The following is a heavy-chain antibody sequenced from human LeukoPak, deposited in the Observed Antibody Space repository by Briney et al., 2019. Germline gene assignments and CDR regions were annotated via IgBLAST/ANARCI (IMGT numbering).Heavy chain of an antibody. Sequence: GGSLRLSCAASVFTFSSYWMSWVRQAPGKGLEWVAKIKQDGSEKYYVDSVKGRFTISRDNAKNSLYLQMNSLRAEDTAVYYCARDVVPATATGNFDYWGQGTLVTVSS. CDR2: IKQDGSEK. D-gene: IGHD2-2*01. CDR3: ARDVVPATATGNFDY. V-gene: IGHV3-7*01. J-gene: IGHJ4*02. CDR1: VFTFSSYW.